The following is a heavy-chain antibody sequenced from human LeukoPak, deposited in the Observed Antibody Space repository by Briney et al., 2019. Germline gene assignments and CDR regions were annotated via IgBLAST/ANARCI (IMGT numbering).Heavy chain of an antibody. J-gene: IGHJ3*01. CDR1: GQW. CDR3: ARRSGIATSFLDAFDV. V-gene: IGHV5-51*01. CDR2: IHPGSSQT. D-gene: IGHD2-21*01. Sequence: GESLKISCEASGQWIAWVRQMSGKGLEYMGIIHPGSSQTTYGPSFQDRVIISADKSTNTAYLEWVSLEASDTAMYFCARRSGIATSFLDAFDVWGQGTKVTVSS.